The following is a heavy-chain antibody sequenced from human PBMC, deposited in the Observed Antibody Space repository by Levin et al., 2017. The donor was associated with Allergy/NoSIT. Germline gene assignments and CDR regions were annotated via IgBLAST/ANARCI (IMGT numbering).Heavy chain of an antibody. J-gene: IGHJ6*03. D-gene: IGHD2-2*01. V-gene: IGHV3-21*01. Sequence: GGSLRLSCAASGFTFSSYSMNWVRQAPGKGLEWVSSISSSSSYIYYADSVKGRFTISRDNAKNSLYLQMNSLRAEDTAVYYCARDSYVVVPAGRCYMDVWGKGTTVTVSS. CDR2: ISSSSSYI. CDR1: GFTFSSYS. CDR3: ARDSYVVVPAGRCYMDV.